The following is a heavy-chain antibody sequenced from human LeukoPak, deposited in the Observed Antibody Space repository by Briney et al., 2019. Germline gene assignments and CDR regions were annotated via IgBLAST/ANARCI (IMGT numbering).Heavy chain of an antibody. J-gene: IGHJ5*02. Sequence: GGSLRLSCAASGLTFRTYGMHWVRQAPGKGLEWVALIWSDGGNKYYADSVKGRFTISRDNSKNTLYLQMNSLRAEDTAVYYCARGLSLTLNSNWFDPWGQGTLVTVSS. V-gene: IGHV3-33*01. CDR2: IWSDGGNK. CDR3: ARGLSLTLNSNWFDP. CDR1: GLTFRTYG. D-gene: IGHD1-1*01.